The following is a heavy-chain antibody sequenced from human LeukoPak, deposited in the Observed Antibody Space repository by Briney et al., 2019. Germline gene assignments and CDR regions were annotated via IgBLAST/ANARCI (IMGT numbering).Heavy chain of an antibody. CDR2: IYYSGST. J-gene: IGHJ4*02. CDR1: GGSISSYY. D-gene: IGHD2-2*01. V-gene: IGHV4-59*01. CDR3: ARDRGVYCSRTSCHRYYFDY. Sequence: PSETLSLTCTVSGGSISSYYWSWIRQPPGKGLEWIGYIYYSGSTNHNPSLKSRVTISVDTSKNQFSLKLSSVTAADTAVYYCARDRGVYCSRTSCHRYYFDYWGQGTLVTVSS.